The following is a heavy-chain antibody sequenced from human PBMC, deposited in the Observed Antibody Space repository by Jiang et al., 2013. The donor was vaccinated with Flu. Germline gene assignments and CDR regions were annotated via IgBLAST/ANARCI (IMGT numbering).Heavy chain of an antibody. CDR1: GFTFSSYW. Sequence: QLVESGGGLVQPGGSLRLSCAASGFTFSSYWMSWVRQAPGKGLEWVANIKQDGSEKYYVDSVKGRFTISRDNAKNSLYLQMNSLRAEDTAVYYCASRRKFGYGGTNWFDPWGQGTLVTVSS. D-gene: IGHD4-23*01. J-gene: IGHJ5*02. CDR2: IKQDGSEK. CDR3: ASRRKFGYGGTNWFDP. V-gene: IGHV3-7*03.